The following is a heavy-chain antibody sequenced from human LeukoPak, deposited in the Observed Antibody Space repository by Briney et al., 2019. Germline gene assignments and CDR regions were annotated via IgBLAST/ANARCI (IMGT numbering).Heavy chain of an antibody. CDR3: ASSRTIFGELRYYYYYMDV. V-gene: IGHV3-48*01. J-gene: IGHJ6*03. CDR2: ISSSSTI. D-gene: IGHD3-3*01. CDR1: GFTFSSYS. Sequence: PGRSLRLSCAASGFTFSSYSMNWVRQAPGKGLEWVSYISSSSTIYYADSVKGRFTISRDNAKNSLYLQMNSLRAEDTAVYYCASSRTIFGELRYYYYYMDVWGKGTTVTVSS.